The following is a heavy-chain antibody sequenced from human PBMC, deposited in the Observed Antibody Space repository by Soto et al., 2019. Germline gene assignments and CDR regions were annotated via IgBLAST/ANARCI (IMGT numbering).Heavy chain of an antibody. CDR3: ARPKTIGAAAGKGWFDP. D-gene: IGHD6-13*01. CDR1: GGSFSGYY. J-gene: IGHJ5*02. V-gene: IGHV4-34*01. CDR2: INHSGST. Sequence: SETLSLTCAVYGGSFSGYYWSWIRQPPGKGLEWIGEINHSGSTNYNPSLKSRVTTSVDTSKNQFSLKLSSVTAADMAMYYCARPKTIGAAAGKGWFDPWGQGTLVTVSS.